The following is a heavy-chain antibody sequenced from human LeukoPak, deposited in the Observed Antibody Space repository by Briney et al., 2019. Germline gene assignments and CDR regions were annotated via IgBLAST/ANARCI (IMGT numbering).Heavy chain of an antibody. D-gene: IGHD6-25*01. CDR3: ARDQRRHP. Sequence: GGSLRLSCAASGFTFSDYYMNWIRQAPGKGLEWVSYISSSSTTIYYADSVKGRFTISRDNAKNSLYLQMNSLSAEDTAVYYGARDQRRHPWGQGTLVTVSS. CDR2: ISSSSTTI. V-gene: IGHV3-11*04. CDR1: GFTFSDYY. J-gene: IGHJ5*02.